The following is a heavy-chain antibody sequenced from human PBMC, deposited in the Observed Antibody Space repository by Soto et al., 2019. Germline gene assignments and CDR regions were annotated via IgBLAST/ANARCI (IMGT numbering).Heavy chain of an antibody. Sequence: PGGSMRLSCAASGFTLSSYWMSWVRQAPGKRLEWVANIKQDGSEKYYVDSVKGRFIISRDTAKNSMYLQMNSLRATDTAAYYCATKGRAFHCGCWGQGTLVTVCS. V-gene: IGHV3-7*01. CDR3: ATKGRAFHCGC. D-gene: IGHD2-15*01. CDR2: IKQDGSEK. CDR1: GFTLSSYW. J-gene: IGHJ4*02.